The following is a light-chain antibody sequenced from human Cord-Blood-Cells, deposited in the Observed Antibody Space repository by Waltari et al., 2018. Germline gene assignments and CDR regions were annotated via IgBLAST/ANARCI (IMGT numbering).Light chain of an antibody. V-gene: IGKV1-39*01. J-gene: IGKJ5*01. CDR1: QSISSY. CDR3: QQSYSTPIT. Sequence: DIQMTQSPSSLSASVGDSDTITCRASQSISSYLNWYQQKPGKAPKLLNYAASSLQSGVPSRFSGSGSGTDFTLTISSLQPEDFATYYCQQSYSTPITFGQGTRLEIK. CDR2: AAS.